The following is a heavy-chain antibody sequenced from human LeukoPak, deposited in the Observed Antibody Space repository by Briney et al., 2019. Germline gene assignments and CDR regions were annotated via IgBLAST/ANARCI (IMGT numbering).Heavy chain of an antibody. J-gene: IGHJ4*02. CDR1: GGSISSGAYC. Sequence: SETLSLTCTVSGGSISSGAYCWSWIRQTPGKGLEWIGYVCDTGSPFYTPSLKSRVTISVDRSKNQFSLKLSSVTAADTAVYYCARAYHPHLVVPAAFDYWGQGTLVTVSS. CDR3: ARAYHPHLVVPAAFDY. V-gene: IGHV4-30-2*01. CDR2: VCDTGSP. D-gene: IGHD2-2*01.